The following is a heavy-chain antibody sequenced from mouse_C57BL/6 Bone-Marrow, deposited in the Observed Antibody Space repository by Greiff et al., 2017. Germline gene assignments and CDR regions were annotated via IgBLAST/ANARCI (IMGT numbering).Heavy chain of an antibody. Sequence: EVKLVESGGGSVQSGRSLRLSCATSGFTFSDFYMEWVRQAPGKGLEWIAASRNKANDYSTASSASVKGRFIVSSDTSQSILYLQMNALRAEDTAIYYCARDEYYYGSTSYAMDYWGQGTSVTVAS. J-gene: IGHJ4*01. CDR3: ARDEYYYGSTSYAMDY. CDR2: SRNKANDYST. CDR1: GFTFSDFY. V-gene: IGHV7-1*01. D-gene: IGHD1-1*01.